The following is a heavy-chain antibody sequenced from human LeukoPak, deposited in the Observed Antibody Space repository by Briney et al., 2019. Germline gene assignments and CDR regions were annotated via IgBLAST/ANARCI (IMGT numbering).Heavy chain of an antibody. CDR1: GGSISSYY. Sequence: SETLSLTCTVSGGSISSYYWSWIRQPPGKGLEWIGYIYDSGSTNYNPSLKSRVTISVDTSKNQFSLKLSSVTAADTAVYYCARGRDPGHQYYFDYWGQGTLVTVSS. J-gene: IGHJ4*02. V-gene: IGHV4-59*12. CDR3: ARGRDPGHQYYFDY. D-gene: IGHD1-14*01. CDR2: IYDSGST.